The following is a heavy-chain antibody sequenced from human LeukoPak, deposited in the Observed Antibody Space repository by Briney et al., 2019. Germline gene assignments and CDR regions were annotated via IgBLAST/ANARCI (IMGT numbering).Heavy chain of an antibody. CDR2: ISGSGGST. D-gene: IGHD3-3*01. V-gene: IGHV3-23*01. CDR1: GFTFSSYA. J-gene: IGHJ4*02. Sequence: GGSLRPSCAASGFTFSSYAMSWVRQAPGKGLEWVSAISGSGGSTYYADSVKGRFTISRDNSKNTLYLQMNSLRADDTAVYYCAREPLYYDFWSGYYSDEAVDYWGQGTLVTVSS. CDR3: AREPLYYDFWSGYYSDEAVDY.